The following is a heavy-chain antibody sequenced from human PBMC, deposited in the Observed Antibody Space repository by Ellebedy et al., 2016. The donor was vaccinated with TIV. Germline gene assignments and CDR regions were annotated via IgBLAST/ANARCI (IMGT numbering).Heavy chain of an antibody. V-gene: IGHV3-9*01. D-gene: IGHD4-17*01. J-gene: IGHJ6*02. Sequence: PGGSLRLSCAASGFTFDDYAMHWVRQAPGKGLEWVSGISWNSGSIGYADSVKGRFTISRDNAKNSLYLQMNSLRAEDTALYYCAKERSHGDYSYYYGMDVWGQGTTVTVSS. CDR1: GFTFDDYA. CDR2: ISWNSGSI. CDR3: AKERSHGDYSYYYGMDV.